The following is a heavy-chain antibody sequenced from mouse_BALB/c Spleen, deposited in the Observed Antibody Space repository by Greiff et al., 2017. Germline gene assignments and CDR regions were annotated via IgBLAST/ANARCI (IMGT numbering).Heavy chain of an antibody. V-gene: IGHV5-9-3*01. J-gene: IGHJ2*01. CDR2: ISSSGGYT. D-gene: IGHD2-4*01. Sequence: EVQLVESGGGLVKPGGSLKLSCTASGFTFSFYAMSWVRQTPEKRLEWVATISSSGGYTHYPDSVKGRFTISRDNTKNTLFLQMSSLRSEDTAMYYCARRGYYDYDEDYWCDYWGQGTTLTVSS. CDR1: GFTFSFYA. CDR3: ARRGYYDYDEDYWCDY.